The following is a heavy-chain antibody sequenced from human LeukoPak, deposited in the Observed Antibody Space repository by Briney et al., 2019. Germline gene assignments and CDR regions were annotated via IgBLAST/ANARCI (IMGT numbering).Heavy chain of an antibody. J-gene: IGHJ6*03. D-gene: IGHD5-18*01. CDR2: IYYSGST. CDR1: GYSISSGYY. CDR3: ARTTEGGYTYGYFYYYYMDV. Sequence: PSETLSLTCTVSGYSISSGYYWSWIRQPPGKGLEWSGNIYYSGSTNYNPSLKSRVTISVDTSKNQFSLKLSSVTAADTAVYYCARTTEGGYTYGYFYYYYMDVWGKGTTVTISS. V-gene: IGHV4-61*01.